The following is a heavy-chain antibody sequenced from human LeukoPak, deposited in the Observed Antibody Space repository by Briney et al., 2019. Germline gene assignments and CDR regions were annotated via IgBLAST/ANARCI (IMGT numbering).Heavy chain of an antibody. J-gene: IGHJ4*02. CDR1: GGSISSSSYY. CDR3: ARVMVYADTLGYFDY. V-gene: IGHV4-39*07. Sequence: SETLSLTCTVSGGSISSSSYYWGWIRQPPGKGLEWIGSIYYSGSTYYNPSLKSRVTISVDTSKNQFSLKLSSVTAADTAVYYCARVMVYADTLGYFDYWGQGTLVTVSS. CDR2: IYYSGST. D-gene: IGHD2-8*01.